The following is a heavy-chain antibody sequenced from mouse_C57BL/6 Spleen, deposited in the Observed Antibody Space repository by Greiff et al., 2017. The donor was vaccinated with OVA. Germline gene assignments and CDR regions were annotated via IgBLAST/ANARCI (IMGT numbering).Heavy chain of an antibody. V-gene: IGHV1-63*01. CDR1: GYTFTNYW. J-gene: IGHJ4*01. CDR3: ARGSSGYAMDY. CDR2: IYPGGGYT. D-gene: IGHD3-2*02. Sequence: QVQRVESGAELVRPGTSVKMSCKASGYTFTNYWIGWAKQRPGHGLEWVGDIYPGGGYTNYNEKFKGKATLTADKSSSPAYMQFSSLTSEDSAIYYCARGSSGYAMDYWGQGTSVTVSS.